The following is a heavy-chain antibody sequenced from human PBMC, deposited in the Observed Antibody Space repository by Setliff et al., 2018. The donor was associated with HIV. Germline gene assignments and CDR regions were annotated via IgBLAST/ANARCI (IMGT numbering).Heavy chain of an antibody. CDR3: ARLRGYVDY. J-gene: IGHJ4*02. CDR1: GGSMRSSGYS. CDR2: IHYSGNT. Sequence: SETLSLTCAVSGGSMRSSGYSWNWIRQPPGKGLEWIGYIHYSGNTYHYPSLKSRVTISIDTSKNQFSLKLSSVTAADTAVYYCARLRGYVDYWGQGTLVTVSS. V-gene: IGHV4-30-4*08. D-gene: IGHD3-16*01.